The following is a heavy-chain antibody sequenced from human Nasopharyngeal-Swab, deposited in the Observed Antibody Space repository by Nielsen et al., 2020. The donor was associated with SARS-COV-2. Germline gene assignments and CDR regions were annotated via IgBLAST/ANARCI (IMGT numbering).Heavy chain of an antibody. V-gene: IGHV4-31*03. CDR3: AREVIEQAVSDAFDF. J-gene: IGHJ3*01. CDR2: IHYIGNT. D-gene: IGHD3-16*02. CDR1: GGSISSGAYF. Sequence: SETLSLTCTVSGGSISSGAYFWSWIRQPPGKGLEWIGYIHYIGNTYYNPSLESRLTISLDTSQNQFSLRLSSVTAADTAVYYCAREVIEQAVSDAFDFWGQGTMVTVSS.